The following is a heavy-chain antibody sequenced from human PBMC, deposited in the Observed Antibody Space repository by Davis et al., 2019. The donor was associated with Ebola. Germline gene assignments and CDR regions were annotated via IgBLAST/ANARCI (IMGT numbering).Heavy chain of an antibody. D-gene: IGHD2-15*01. J-gene: IGHJ4*02. V-gene: IGHV3-74*01. CDR2: LNGDGSST. CDR1: GFTFNTYW. CDR3: ARDAYCSGGSCYVY. Sequence: GESLKISCVASGFTFNTYWMHWVRQVPGKGLVWVSRLNGDGSSTSYADSVKGRFTISRDNAENSLYLQMNSLRVEDTAVYYCARDAYCSGGSCYVYWGQGILVTVSS.